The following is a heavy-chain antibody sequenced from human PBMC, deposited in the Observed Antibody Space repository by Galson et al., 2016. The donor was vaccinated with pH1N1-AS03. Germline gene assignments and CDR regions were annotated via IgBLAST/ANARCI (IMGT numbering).Heavy chain of an antibody. Sequence: SVKVSCKASGYIVTGFYVHWVRQAPGQGLEWMGWINPNNGVTNYAQKFQAWVTMTGDTSIITAYLELYGLRSDDTAVYYCARDPRGPCSSAICASTCYFGMDCWGEGATVIVSS. CDR2: INPNNGVT. CDR3: ARDPRGPCSSAICASTCYFGMDC. J-gene: IGHJ6*04. D-gene: IGHD2/OR15-2a*01. V-gene: IGHV1-2*04. CDR1: GYIVTGFY.